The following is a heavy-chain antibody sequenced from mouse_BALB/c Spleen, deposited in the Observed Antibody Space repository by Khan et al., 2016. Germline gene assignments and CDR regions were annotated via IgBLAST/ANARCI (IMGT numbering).Heavy chain of an antibody. Sequence: EVQLQESGPGLVKPSQTVSLTCTVTGISITTGNYRWSWIRQFPGNKLEWIGYIYYSGTITYNPFLTSRTTITRDTSKNQFFLEMNSLTAEDTATNNCAEEEYGNEVYFDYWGQGTTLTVSS. V-gene: IGHV3-5*02. CDR2: IYYSGTI. CDR3: AEEEYGNEVYFDY. CDR1: GISITTGNYR. D-gene: IGHD2-1*01. J-gene: IGHJ2*01.